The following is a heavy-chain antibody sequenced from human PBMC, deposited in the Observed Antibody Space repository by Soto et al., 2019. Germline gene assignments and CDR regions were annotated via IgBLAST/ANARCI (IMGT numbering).Heavy chain of an antibody. CDR1: GFTFSNYT. V-gene: IGHV3-30*04. CDR3: AGRSGSSDY. D-gene: IGHD3-10*01. CDR2: ISYDEIDK. J-gene: IGHJ4*02. Sequence: XVSLRLSCAASGFTFSNYTMHWVRQAPGKGLEWVALISYDEIDKYFADAVKGRFTISRDNSKRTLYLQMDSLRAEDTAVYYCAGRSGSSDYWGRGTLVTVSS.